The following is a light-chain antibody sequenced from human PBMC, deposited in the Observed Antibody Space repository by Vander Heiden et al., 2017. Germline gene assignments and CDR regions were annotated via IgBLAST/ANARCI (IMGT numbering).Light chain of an antibody. CDR3: QQYFNSPVT. Sequence: DIVMTQSPYSLAMSVGERATINCKSSQSVFERDNNKNYMAWFQQKPGQPPKLLIYWASTRESGVPDRFSGSGSGTDFTLTISSLQAEDVAVYYCQQYFNSPVTFGGGTKVEIK. CDR2: WAS. CDR1: QSVFERDNNKNY. J-gene: IGKJ4*01. V-gene: IGKV4-1*01.